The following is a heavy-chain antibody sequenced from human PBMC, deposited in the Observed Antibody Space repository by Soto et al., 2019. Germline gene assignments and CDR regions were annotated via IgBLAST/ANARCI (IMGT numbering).Heavy chain of an antibody. J-gene: IGHJ4*02. CDR3: AKGGGLNVAAAAISGF. Sequence: GGSLRLSCAASGFTVSSNYLSWVRQAPGKGLECVSFLYSDGSTYYADSVKGRCTISRDNSKNTLYLQMNSRRVEETGGEYCAKGGGLNVAAAAISGFCGQGTLGTVSS. D-gene: IGHD6-13*01. CDR1: GFTVSSNY. V-gene: IGHV3-66*01. CDR2: LYSDGST.